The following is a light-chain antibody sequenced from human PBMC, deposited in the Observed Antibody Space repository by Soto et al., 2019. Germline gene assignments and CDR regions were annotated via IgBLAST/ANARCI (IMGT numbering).Light chain of an antibody. V-gene: IGLV3-21*04. Sequence: SYELTQPPSVSVAPGKTARITCGGNNIGSKSVHWYQQKPGQAPVLVIYYDSDRPSGIPERFSGSKSGNTATLTISRVEAGDEADYYCQVWDSSSDHPGVFGGGTKPTVL. CDR2: YDS. CDR1: NIGSKS. CDR3: QVWDSSSDHPGV. J-gene: IGLJ2*01.